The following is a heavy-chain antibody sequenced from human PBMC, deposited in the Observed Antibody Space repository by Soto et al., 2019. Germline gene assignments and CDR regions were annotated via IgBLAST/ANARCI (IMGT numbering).Heavy chain of an antibody. D-gene: IGHD3-10*01. CDR2: IYYSGST. J-gene: IGHJ6*03. CDR1: GGSISSGGYY. CDR3: ARDPFGDYYYYMDV. Sequence: SETLSLTCTVSGGSISSGGYYWSWIRQHPGKGLEWIGYIYYSGSTYYNPSLKSRVTISVDTSKNQFSLKLSSVTAADTAVYYCARDPFGDYYYYMDVWGKGTRSPSP. V-gene: IGHV4-31*03.